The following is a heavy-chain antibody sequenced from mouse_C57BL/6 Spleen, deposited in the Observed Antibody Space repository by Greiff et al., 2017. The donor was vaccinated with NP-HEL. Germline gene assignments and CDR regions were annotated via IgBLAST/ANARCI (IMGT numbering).Heavy chain of an antibody. Sequence: QVQLQQSGAELVRPGASVKLSCKASGYTFTDYYINRVKQRPGQGLEWIARIDPGSGNTYYNEKFKGKATLTAEKSSSTAYMQLSSLTSEDSAVYFCARYLPYYYAMDYWGQGTSVTVSS. CDR2: IDPGSGNT. D-gene: IGHD5-1*01. CDR3: ARYLPYYYAMDY. CDR1: GYTFTDYY. V-gene: IGHV1-76*01. J-gene: IGHJ4*01.